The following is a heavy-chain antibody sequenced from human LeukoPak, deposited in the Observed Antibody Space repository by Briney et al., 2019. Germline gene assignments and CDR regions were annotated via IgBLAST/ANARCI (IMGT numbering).Heavy chain of an antibody. D-gene: IGHD3-22*01. CDR3: ARADSSGYYLTYYYYYMDV. J-gene: IGHJ6*03. CDR1: GFTFSSYS. V-gene: IGHV3-21*01. CDR2: ISSSSSYI. Sequence: GGSLRLSCAASGFTFSSYSMNWVRQAPGKGLEWVSSISSSSSYIYYADSVKGRFTISRDNAKNSLYLQMNSQRAEDTAVYYCARADSSGYYLTYYYYYMDVWGKGTTVTVSS.